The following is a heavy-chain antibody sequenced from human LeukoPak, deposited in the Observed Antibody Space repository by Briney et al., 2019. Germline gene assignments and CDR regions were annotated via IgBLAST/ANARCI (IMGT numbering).Heavy chain of an antibody. V-gene: IGHV3-30-3*01. CDR3: AREGIAAAGTGFDY. J-gene: IGHJ4*02. CDR2: ISYDGSNK. D-gene: IGHD6-13*01. Sequence: GGSLRLSCAASGFTFSSYAMHWVRQAPGKGLEWVAVISYDGSNKYYADSVKGRFTISRDNSKNTLYQQMNSLRAEDTAVYYCAREGIAAAGTGFDYWGQGTLVTVSS. CDR1: GFTFSSYA.